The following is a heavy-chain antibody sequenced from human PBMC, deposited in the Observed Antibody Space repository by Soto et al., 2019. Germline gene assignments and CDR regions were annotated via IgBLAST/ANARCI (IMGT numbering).Heavy chain of an antibody. J-gene: IGHJ6*02. V-gene: IGHV3-53*01. CDR1: GFTVSSNY. D-gene: IGHD3-10*01. CDR3: AREKVNTIRGVSFYYYYGMDV. Sequence: PGGSLRLSCAASGFTVSSNYMSWVRQAPGKGLEWVSVIYSGGSTYYADSVKGRFTISRDNSKNTLYLQMNSLRAEDTAVYYCAREKVNTIRGVSFYYYYGMDVWGQGTTVTVSS. CDR2: IYSGGST.